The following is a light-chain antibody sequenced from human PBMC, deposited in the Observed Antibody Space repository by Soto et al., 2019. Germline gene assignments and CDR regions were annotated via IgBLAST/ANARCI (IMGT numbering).Light chain of an antibody. CDR1: QSITDW. CDR3: QHYNNYPWT. Sequence: DIQMTQSPSTLSASVGDRVTITCRASQSITDWLAWFQQKPGKAPKLLIYKASSLESGVPSRFSGSGSGTEFTLTISSLQPDDFATYYCQHYNNYPWTFGQGTKVDNK. V-gene: IGKV1-5*03. J-gene: IGKJ1*01. CDR2: KAS.